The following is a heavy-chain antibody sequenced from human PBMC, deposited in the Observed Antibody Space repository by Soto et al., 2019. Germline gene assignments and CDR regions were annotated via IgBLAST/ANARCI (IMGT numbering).Heavy chain of an antibody. Sequence: QVQLVQSGAEVKKPGSSVKVSCTAYGGTFSSYTISWVRQAPGQGLEWMGRIIPILGIATYAQKFQGRVMITADKSTSTADMELSSLISEDTAVYYCARRIAADWYFDLWGRGTLVTVCS. CDR2: IIPILGIA. D-gene: IGHD6-13*01. CDR3: ARRIAADWYFDL. J-gene: IGHJ2*01. V-gene: IGHV1-69*02. CDR1: GGTFSSYT.